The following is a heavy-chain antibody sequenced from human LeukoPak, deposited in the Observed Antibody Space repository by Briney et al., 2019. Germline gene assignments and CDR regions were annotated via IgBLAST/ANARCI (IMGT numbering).Heavy chain of an antibody. J-gene: IGHJ4*02. CDR3: ARATDKYSSSWYLDY. D-gene: IGHD6-13*01. V-gene: IGHV3-21*01. CDR2: ISSSSSYI. CDR1: GFTFSSYS. Sequence: GGSLRLSCAASGFTFSSYSMNWVRQAPGKGLEGVSSISSSSSYIYYADSVKGRFTISRDNAKNSLYLQMNSLRAEDTAVYYCARATDKYSSSWYLDYWGQGTLVTVSS.